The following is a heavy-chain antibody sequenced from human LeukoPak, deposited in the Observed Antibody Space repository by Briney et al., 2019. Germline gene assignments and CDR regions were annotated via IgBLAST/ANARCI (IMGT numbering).Heavy chain of an antibody. D-gene: IGHD2/OR15-2a*01. Sequence: PGGSLRLSCAASGFTFSSYAMSWVRQAPGKGLEWVSTINNNGGSTSYADSVKGRFTISKDNAKNTVYLQMNSLRAEDTAVYYCVSFYETYWGRGTLVTVSS. CDR1: GFTFSSYA. CDR3: VSFYETY. CDR2: INNNGGST. V-gene: IGHV3-23*01. J-gene: IGHJ4*02.